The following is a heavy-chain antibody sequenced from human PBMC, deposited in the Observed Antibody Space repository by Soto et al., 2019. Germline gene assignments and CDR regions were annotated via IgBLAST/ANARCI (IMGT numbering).Heavy chain of an antibody. CDR2: IIPIFGTG. Sequence: QVQLVQSGAEVKKPGSSVMVSCKASGGTFSSYAISWVRQAPGQGLEWMGGIIPIFGTGNYAQKFQGRVTITADESTSKAYMELSSLGSEDSAVYYCAREARLRTGWYFDLWGRGPLVTLSS. V-gene: IGHV1-69*12. CDR1: GGTFSSYA. J-gene: IGHJ2*01. CDR3: AREARLRTGWYFDL.